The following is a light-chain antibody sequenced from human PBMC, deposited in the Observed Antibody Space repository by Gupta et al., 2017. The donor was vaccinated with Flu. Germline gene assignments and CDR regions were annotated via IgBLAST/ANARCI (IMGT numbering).Light chain of an antibody. J-gene: IGKJ1*01. CDR1: QSVSSN. Sequence: EIVMTQSPATLSVSPGERATLSCRASQSVSSNLAWYQQKPGQAPRLLIYGASTRATGIPARFSGSGSGTEFTLTISSRQSEDFAVYYCQHESNWLWTFGQGTKVEIK. V-gene: IGKV3-15*01. CDR2: GAS. CDR3: QHESNWLWT.